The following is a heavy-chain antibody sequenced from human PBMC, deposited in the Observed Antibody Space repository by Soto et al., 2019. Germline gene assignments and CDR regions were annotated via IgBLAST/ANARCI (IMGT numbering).Heavy chain of an antibody. Sequence: EVQLVESGGGLVQPGGSLRLSCAASGFTFSDHYMDWVRQAPGKGLEWVGRSRNTAHSYTTEYAASVKGRFTISRDDSKNSLYLQMNSLKTEDTAVYYCARALSRQHTLGAFDIWGQGTVVTVSS. CDR3: ARALSRQHTLGAFDI. V-gene: IGHV3-72*01. CDR1: GFTFSDHY. CDR2: SRNTAHSYTT. D-gene: IGHD2-21*01. J-gene: IGHJ3*02.